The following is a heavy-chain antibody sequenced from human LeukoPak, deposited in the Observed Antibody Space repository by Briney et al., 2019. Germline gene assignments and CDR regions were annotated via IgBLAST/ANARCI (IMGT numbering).Heavy chain of an antibody. CDR3: ARRSMGSNFGYREGGFDS. CDR2: IYYSGRI. D-gene: IGHD5-18*01. J-gene: IGHJ4*02. Sequence: SETLSLTCTVSGGSISSYYWSWIRQPPGKGLEWIGYIYYSGRINYNPSLKSRVTISLDTSKNQFSLKLTSVTAADTAVYYCARRSMGSNFGYREGGFDSWGQGTLVTVSS. CDR1: GGSISSYY. V-gene: IGHV4-59*08.